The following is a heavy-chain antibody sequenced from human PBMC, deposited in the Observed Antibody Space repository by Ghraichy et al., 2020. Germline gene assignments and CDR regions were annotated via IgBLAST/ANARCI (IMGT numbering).Heavy chain of an antibody. D-gene: IGHD6-19*01. Sequence: SCTVSGGSISSYYWSWIRQPPGKGLEWIGYIYYSGSTNYNPSLKSRVTISVDTSKNQFSLKLSSVTAADTAVYYCARDRGSGWYGYYGMDVWGQGTTVTVSS. CDR3: ARDRGSGWYGYYGMDV. CDR1: GGSISSYY. V-gene: IGHV4-59*01. J-gene: IGHJ6*02. CDR2: IYYSGST.